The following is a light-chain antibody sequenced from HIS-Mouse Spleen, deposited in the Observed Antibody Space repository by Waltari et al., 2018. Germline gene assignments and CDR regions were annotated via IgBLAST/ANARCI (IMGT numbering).Light chain of an antibody. CDR1: SSNIGSNS. V-gene: IGLV1-47*01. J-gene: IGLJ3*02. Sequence: QSVLTQPPSASGTPGQRVTIPCSRTSSNIGSNSVYWYQQLPGTAPKLLIYRNNQRPSGVPDRFSGSKSGTSASLAISGLRSEDEADYYCAAWDDSLSGPVFGGGTKLTVL. CDR3: AAWDDSLSGPV. CDR2: RNN.